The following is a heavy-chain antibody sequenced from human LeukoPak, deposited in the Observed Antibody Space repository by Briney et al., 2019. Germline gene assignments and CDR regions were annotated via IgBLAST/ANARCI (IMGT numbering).Heavy chain of an antibody. Sequence: PSETLSLTCTVSGGSIPISTYYWGWVRQPPGKGLEWIGSVYYSGNTYYNSSLKSRVTISVDTSKNQFSLKLSSVTAADTAIYYCTREYGFMTTVFHAFDIWGQGTMVTVSS. CDR2: VYYSGNT. V-gene: IGHV4-39*07. D-gene: IGHD4-17*01. CDR1: GGSIPISTYY. CDR3: TREYGFMTTVFHAFDI. J-gene: IGHJ3*02.